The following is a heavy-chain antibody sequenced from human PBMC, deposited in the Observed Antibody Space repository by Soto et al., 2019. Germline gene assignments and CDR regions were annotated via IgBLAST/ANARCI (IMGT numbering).Heavy chain of an antibody. V-gene: IGHV5-51*01. CDR3: ERSPRSSPYFDY. J-gene: IGHJ4*02. D-gene: IGHD6-13*01. CDR1: GYTFSNFW. Sequence: GESLKISCRCSGYTFSNFWIAWVRHLPGKGLEWMGIIYPGDHETRYSPSFHGKVTISADKSINTAYLQWSSLEASESAFYYCERSPRSSPYFDYWGQGALVTVSS. CDR2: IYPGDHET.